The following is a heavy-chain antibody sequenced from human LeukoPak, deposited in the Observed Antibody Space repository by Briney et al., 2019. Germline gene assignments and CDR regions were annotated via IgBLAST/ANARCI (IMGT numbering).Heavy chain of an antibody. V-gene: IGHV1-2*02. Sequence: GASVKVSCKASGYTFTGYYMHWVRQAPGQGLEWMGWINPNSGGTNYAQKFQGRVTMTRDTSISTAYMELSRLRSDDTAVYYCASSPGIAAAGTFDYWGQGTLVTVSS. J-gene: IGHJ4*02. CDR1: GYTFTGYY. D-gene: IGHD6-13*01. CDR3: ASSPGIAAAGTFDY. CDR2: INPNSGGT.